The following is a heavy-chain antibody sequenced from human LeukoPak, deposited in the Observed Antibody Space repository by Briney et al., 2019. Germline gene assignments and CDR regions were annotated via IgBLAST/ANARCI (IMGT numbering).Heavy chain of an antibody. D-gene: IGHD5-18*01. CDR3: ANGGYSYGFDY. CDR2: IYSGGST. CDR1: GFTFSSYA. V-gene: IGHV3-66*01. J-gene: IGHJ4*02. Sequence: PGGSLRLSCAASGFTFSSYAMSWVRQAPGKGLEWVSVIYSGGSTYYADSVKGRFTISRDNSKNTLYLQMNSLRAEDTAVYYCANGGYSYGFDYWGQGTLVTVSS.